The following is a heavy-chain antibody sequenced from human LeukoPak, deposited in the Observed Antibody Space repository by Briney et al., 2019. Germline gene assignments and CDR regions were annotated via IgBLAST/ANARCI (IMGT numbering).Heavy chain of an antibody. CDR3: ARGDGSFDY. D-gene: IGHD5-24*01. V-gene: IGHV3-53*01. CDR1: GFTVSGNY. CDR2: IYSGTKT. J-gene: IGHJ4*02. Sequence: GGSLRLSCAASGFTVSGNYMSWVRQSLQKGLEWVSLIYSGTKTYYADSVKGRFTISRDNSKNTLYLQMNSLRAEDTAVYYCARGDGSFDYWGQGILVTVSS.